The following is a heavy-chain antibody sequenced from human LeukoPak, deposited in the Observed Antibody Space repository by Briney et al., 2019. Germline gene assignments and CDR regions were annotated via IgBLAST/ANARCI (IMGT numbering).Heavy chain of an antibody. V-gene: IGHV4-4*07. Sequence: SETLSLTCTVSGGSISSYYWSWIRQPAGKGLEWIGRIYTSGSTNYNPSLKSRVTISVDTSKNQFSLKLSSVTAADTAVYYCARKVVVTAKVQFDYWGQGTLVTVSS. J-gene: IGHJ4*02. CDR3: ARKVVVTAKVQFDY. CDR1: GGSISSYY. CDR2: IYTSGST. D-gene: IGHD2-21*02.